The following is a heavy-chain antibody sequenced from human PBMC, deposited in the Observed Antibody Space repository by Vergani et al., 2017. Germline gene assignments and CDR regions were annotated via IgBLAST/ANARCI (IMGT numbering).Heavy chain of an antibody. J-gene: IGHJ5*02. CDR1: GDAMSSHY. V-gene: IGHV4-59*11. CDR3: ARDRXYGYGGGVGKWFDP. CDR2: IYYNVNT. D-gene: IGHD3-10*02. Sequence: QVQLQASGPGLLKPSETLALICTVSGDAMSSHYWSWIRQPPGKGLEWIGYIYYNVNTNYNPSLKSRVTMSLDTSKNQLSLRLTSVTTSDTAVYYCARDRXYGYGGGVGKWFDPWGQGTLVIVSS.